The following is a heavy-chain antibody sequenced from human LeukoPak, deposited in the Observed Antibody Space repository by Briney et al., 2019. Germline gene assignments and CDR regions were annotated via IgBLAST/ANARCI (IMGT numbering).Heavy chain of an antibody. CDR1: GFTFNIYA. V-gene: IGHV3-23*01. Sequence: PGGSLRLSCVASGFTFNIYAMIWVRQAPGKGLECVSGISGSGGNTYNADYVKGRFTISRDNSKNTLYLQMNSLRAEDTAIYYCAKDPLDYWGQGTLVTVSS. J-gene: IGHJ4*02. CDR3: AKDPLDY. CDR2: ISGSGGNT.